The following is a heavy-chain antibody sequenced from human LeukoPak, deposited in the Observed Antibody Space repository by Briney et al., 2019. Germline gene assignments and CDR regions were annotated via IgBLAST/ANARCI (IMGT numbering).Heavy chain of an antibody. V-gene: IGHV3-73*01. CDR3: TRGIVGAKSGFDY. D-gene: IGHD1-26*01. Sequence: PGGSLRLSCAASGFTFNGSAMHWVRQASGKGLEWVGRIRSKANSYATAYAASVKGRFTISRDDSKNTAYLQMNSLKTEDTAVYYCTRGIVGAKSGFDYWGQGTLVTVSS. J-gene: IGHJ4*02. CDR1: GFTFNGSA. CDR2: IRSKANSYAT.